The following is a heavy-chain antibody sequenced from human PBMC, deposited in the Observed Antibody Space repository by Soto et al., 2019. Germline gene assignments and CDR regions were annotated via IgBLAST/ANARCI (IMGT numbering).Heavy chain of an antibody. CDR3: ARGGYFDSSNYLAY. CDR1: GYTFSSYG. Sequence: ASVKVSCKASGYTFSSYGINWVRQAPGRGLEWMGWINPGNANTKHSQQFQGRVIIDRDTSASTAYMELRSLRSEDTAVYYCARGGYFDSSNYLAYWGLGTLVTVSS. J-gene: IGHJ4*02. V-gene: IGHV1-3*01. D-gene: IGHD3-22*01. CDR2: INPGNANT.